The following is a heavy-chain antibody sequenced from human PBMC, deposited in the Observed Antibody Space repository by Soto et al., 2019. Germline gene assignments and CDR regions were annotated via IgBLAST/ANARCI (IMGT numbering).Heavy chain of an antibody. CDR2: ISGSGGST. CDR3: AKESLSSLTVHFDY. CDR1: GFTFSSYA. Sequence: GGSMRISCAASGFTFSSYAMSWVRQSPGKGLEWVSAISGSGGSTYYADSVKGRFTISRDNSKNTLYLQMNSLRAEDTAVYYCAKESLSSLTVHFDYWGQGTLVTVSS. V-gene: IGHV3-23*01. D-gene: IGHD3-9*01. J-gene: IGHJ4*02.